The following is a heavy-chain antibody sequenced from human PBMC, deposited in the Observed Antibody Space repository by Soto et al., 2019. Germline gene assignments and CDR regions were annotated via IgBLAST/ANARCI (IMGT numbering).Heavy chain of an antibody. Sequence: SVKVSCKASGGTFSSYTISWVRQAPGQGLEWMGWISAYNGNTNYAQKLQGRVTMTTDTSTGTAYMELRSLRSDDTAVYYCARKGYYDSSGYSDYWGQGTLVTVSS. D-gene: IGHD3-22*01. J-gene: IGHJ4*02. CDR2: ISAYNGNT. V-gene: IGHV1-18*01. CDR1: GGTFSSYT. CDR3: ARKGYYDSSGYSDY.